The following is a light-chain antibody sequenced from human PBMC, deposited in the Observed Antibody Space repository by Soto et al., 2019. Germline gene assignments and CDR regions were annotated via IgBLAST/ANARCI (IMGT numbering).Light chain of an antibody. J-gene: IGKJ1*01. CDR3: QKYNSAPWT. Sequence: DITMTQSPSSLSATVGDRVTIHCPASHDIGNYLNWYQQKPGKAPKLLIYYASNLETGVPSRFSGSGSGADFTLTISSLQPEDVATYYCQKYNSAPWTFGQGTKVAI. CDR1: HDIGNY. V-gene: IGKV1-27*01. CDR2: YAS.